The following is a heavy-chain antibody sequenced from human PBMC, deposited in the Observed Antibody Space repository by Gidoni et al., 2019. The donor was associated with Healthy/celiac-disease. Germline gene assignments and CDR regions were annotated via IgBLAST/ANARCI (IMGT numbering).Heavy chain of an antibody. J-gene: IGHJ5*02. CDR3: ARGLTGFPRITMVRGTRTNLFDP. D-gene: IGHD3-10*01. V-gene: IGHV4-34*01. CDR2: SDKRGST. Sequence: QVQLQQWGAGLLKASVTLSLTCAVNGGSFSGHYWRCLRQPPGKGLGLIGESDKRGSTNYNPYLRSRVTISVATSKNQFTLKLSSVTAADTSVYYCARGLTGFPRITMVRGTRTNLFDPWGQGTLVTVSS. CDR1: GGSFSGHY.